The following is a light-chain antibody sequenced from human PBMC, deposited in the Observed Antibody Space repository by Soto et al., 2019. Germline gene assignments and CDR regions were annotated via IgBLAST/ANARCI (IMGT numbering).Light chain of an antibody. J-gene: IGKJ5*01. CDR3: QQSYSTPPYT. V-gene: IGKV1-39*01. CDR2: AAS. CDR1: QSISSY. Sequence: DVPVGPSLSSRNQSEWHRGTITCRASQSISSYLNWYQQKPGKAPKLLIYAASSLQSGVPSRFSGSGSGTDFTLTISSLQPEDFATYYCQQSYSTPPYTFGQGTRLEI.